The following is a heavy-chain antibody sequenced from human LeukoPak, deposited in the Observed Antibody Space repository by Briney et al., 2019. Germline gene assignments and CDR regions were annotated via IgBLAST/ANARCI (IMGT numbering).Heavy chain of an antibody. CDR3: AREGSSSHFDY. D-gene: IGHD6-6*01. J-gene: IGHJ4*02. CDR2: IFTSGST. V-gene: IGHV4-4*07. Sequence: SETLSLTCTVSGGSISSYYWSWIRQSAGKGLEWIGRIFTSGSTNYNPSLKSRATMSVDTSKKQFSLKLNSVTAADTAVYYCAREGSSSHFDYWGQGTLVTVSP. CDR1: GGSISSYY.